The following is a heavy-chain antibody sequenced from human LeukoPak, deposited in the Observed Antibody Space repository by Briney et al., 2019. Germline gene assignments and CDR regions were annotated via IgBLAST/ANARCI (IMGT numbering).Heavy chain of an antibody. D-gene: IGHD3-10*02. J-gene: IGHJ3*02. CDR3: ARNIEETSYYYVSAATRGDAFDI. CDR1: GGTFSSYA. Sequence: GASVKVSFEASGGTFSSYAISWVRHAPGQGLEWMGGIIPIFGTANYAQKFQGRVTITADESTSTAYMELSSLRSEDTAVYYCARNIEETSYYYVSAATRGDAFDIWGQGTMVTVSS. V-gene: IGHV1-69*13. CDR2: IIPIFGTA.